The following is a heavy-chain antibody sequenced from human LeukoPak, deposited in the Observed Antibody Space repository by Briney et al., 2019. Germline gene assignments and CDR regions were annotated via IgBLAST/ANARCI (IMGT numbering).Heavy chain of an antibody. CDR3: ARDSYGVDY. CDR1: GFTFSSYS. Sequence: GGSLRPSCAASGFTFSSYSMNWVRQAPGKGLEWVSYISSSSSTIYYADSVKGRFTISRDNAKNSLYLQMNSLRAEDTAVYYCARDSYGVDYWGQGTLVTVSS. J-gene: IGHJ4*02. D-gene: IGHD4-17*01. CDR2: ISSSSSTI. V-gene: IGHV3-48*01.